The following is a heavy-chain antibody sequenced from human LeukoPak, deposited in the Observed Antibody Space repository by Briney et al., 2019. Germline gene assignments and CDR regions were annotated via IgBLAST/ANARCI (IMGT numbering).Heavy chain of an antibody. J-gene: IGHJ6*02. CDR2: IHSGGTT. CDR3: ARDCSSSCSPYYGMDV. Sequence: PGGSLRLSCAASGFTVSSNYMSWVRQAPGKGLEWVSIIHSGGTTNYADSVKGRFTISRDNSRNTLYLQMNSLRAEDTAVYYCARDCSSSCSPYYGMDVWGQGTTVTVSS. V-gene: IGHV3-53*01. CDR1: GFTVSSNY. D-gene: IGHD2-2*01.